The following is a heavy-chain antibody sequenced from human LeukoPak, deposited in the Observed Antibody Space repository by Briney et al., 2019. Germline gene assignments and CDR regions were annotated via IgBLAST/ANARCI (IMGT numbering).Heavy chain of an antibody. V-gene: IGHV3-21*01. J-gene: IGHJ4*02. Sequence: GGSLRLSCAASGFTFSSYSMNWVRQAPGKGLEWVSSISSSSSYIYYADSVKGRFTISRDNAKNSLYLQMNSLRAEDTAVYYCARGAGIKNRYYFDYWGQGTLVTASS. CDR3: ARGAGIKNRYYFDY. CDR2: ISSSSSYI. CDR1: GFTFSSYS. D-gene: IGHD1-14*01.